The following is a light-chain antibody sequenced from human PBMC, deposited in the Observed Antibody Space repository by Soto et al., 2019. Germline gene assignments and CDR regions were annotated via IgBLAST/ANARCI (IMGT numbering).Light chain of an antibody. Sequence: QSVLTQPPSVSGAPGQTVTIPCTGSTSNIGSEYDVHWYQQVSGTAPKLVIYANNNRPSGVPDRFSGSTSGTSATLAITGLQAEDESDYYCQSYDNSLSGGVFGGGTKLTVL. CDR3: QSYDNSLSGGV. CDR2: ANN. V-gene: IGLV1-40*01. J-gene: IGLJ3*02. CDR1: TSNIGSEYD.